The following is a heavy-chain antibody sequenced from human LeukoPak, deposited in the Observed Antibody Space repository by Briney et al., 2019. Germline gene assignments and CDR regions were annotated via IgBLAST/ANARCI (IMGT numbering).Heavy chain of an antibody. CDR1: GYTFTSYG. CDR3: ARDLGTVTTAGPSDY. J-gene: IGHJ4*02. CDR2: ISAYNGNT. Sequence: ASVKVSCKASGYTFTSYGISWVRQAPGQGLEWMGWISAYNGNTNYAQKLQGRVTMTTDTSTSTAYMELRSLRSDDTAVYYCARDLGTVTTAGPSDYWGQGTLVTVSS. V-gene: IGHV1-18*01. D-gene: IGHD4-17*01.